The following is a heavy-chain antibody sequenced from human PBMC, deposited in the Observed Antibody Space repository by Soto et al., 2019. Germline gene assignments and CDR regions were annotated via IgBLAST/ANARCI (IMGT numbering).Heavy chain of an antibody. J-gene: IGHJ6*02. Sequence: GGSLRLSCAASGFTFSSYAMSWVRQAPGKGLEWVSAISGSGGSTYYADSVKGRFTISRDNSKNTLYLQMNSLRAEDTAVYYCAKDSGVARYPIAYYYYYDMDVWGQGTTVTVSS. CDR3: AKDSGVARYPIAYYYYYDMDV. CDR1: GFTFSSYA. V-gene: IGHV3-23*01. CDR2: ISGSGGST. D-gene: IGHD2-21*01.